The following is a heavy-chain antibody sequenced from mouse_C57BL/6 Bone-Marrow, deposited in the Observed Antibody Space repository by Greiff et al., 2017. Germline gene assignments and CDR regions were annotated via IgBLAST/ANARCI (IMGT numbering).Heavy chain of an antibody. V-gene: IGHV2-2*01. J-gene: IGHJ1*03. Sequence: QVQLQQSGPGLVQPSPSLSFTCTASGFSLPGYVVHWVGQSPGKGLEWLGGIWRGGSTDYIAAFISRVSISKDNSKSQVFFKMNSLQADDTAIYYCARQLRLRYFDVWGTGTTVTVSS. CDR2: IWRGGST. CDR1: GFSLPGYV. D-gene: IGHD3-2*02. CDR3: ARQLRLRYFDV.